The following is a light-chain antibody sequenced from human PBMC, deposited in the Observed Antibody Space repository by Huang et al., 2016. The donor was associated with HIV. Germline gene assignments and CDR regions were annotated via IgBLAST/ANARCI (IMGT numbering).Light chain of an antibody. Sequence: DFVMTQSPDSLAVSLGERATINCKSSPSVLDSSNSKNYLAWYQQKPGQPPKLLIYLASTRESGVPDRFSGSGSGTDFTLTISSLQAEDVAIYSCQQYYSTPPTFGQGTKVEIK. CDR2: LAS. J-gene: IGKJ1*01. CDR1: PSVLDSSNSKNY. CDR3: QQYYSTPPT. V-gene: IGKV4-1*01.